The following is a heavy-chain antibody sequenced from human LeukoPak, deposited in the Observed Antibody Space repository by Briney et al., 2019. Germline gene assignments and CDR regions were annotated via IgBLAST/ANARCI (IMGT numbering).Heavy chain of an antibody. V-gene: IGHV4-4*02. CDR1: GGSISNSNW. CDR2: VNHSGSS. J-gene: IGHJ2*01. D-gene: IGHD3-16*01. CDR3: AMISGFSLRYFDL. Sequence: PSGTLSLTCAVSGGSISNSNWWSWVRQSPGRGLEWIGEVNHSGSSKYNPALQSRVAISVDKFKNQFSLKLNSATAADTAVYYCAMISGFSLRYFDLWGRGTLVTVSS.